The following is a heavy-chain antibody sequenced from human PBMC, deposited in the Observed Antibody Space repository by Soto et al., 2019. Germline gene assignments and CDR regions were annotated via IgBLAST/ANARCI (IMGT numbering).Heavy chain of an antibody. CDR2: IKSKTDGGTT. D-gene: IGHD4-17*01. J-gene: IGHJ4*02. Sequence: GGSLRLSCAASGFTFSNAWMSWVRQAPGKGLEWVGRIKSKTDGGTTDYAAPVKGRFTISRDDSKNTLYLQMNSLKTEDTAVYYCATSGTMFFGDSTRTYFVYWGQGTLVTVS. CDR1: GFTFSNAW. CDR3: ATSGTMFFGDSTRTYFVY. V-gene: IGHV3-15*01.